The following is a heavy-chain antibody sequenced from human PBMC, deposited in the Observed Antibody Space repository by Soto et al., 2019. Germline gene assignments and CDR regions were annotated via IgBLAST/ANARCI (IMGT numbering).Heavy chain of an antibody. CDR3: ATGKDGGKGVYWFDP. Sequence: QVQLVQSGAEVKKPGASVKVSCKASGYTFTSYGISWVRPAPGQGLEWMGWISAYNGNTNYAQKHQGRVTMTTDTSTSTAYLELRCLRSDGTVGYYCATGKDGGKGVYWFDPWGQGTLVTVSS. D-gene: IGHD2-15*01. V-gene: IGHV1-18*01. J-gene: IGHJ5*02. CDR2: ISAYNGNT. CDR1: GYTFTSYG.